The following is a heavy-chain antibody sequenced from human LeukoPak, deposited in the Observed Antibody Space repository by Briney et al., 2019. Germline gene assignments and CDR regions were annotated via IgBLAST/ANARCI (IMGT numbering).Heavy chain of an antibody. CDR1: GYSFTTYW. J-gene: IGHJ4*02. D-gene: IGHD6-13*01. CDR2: IHPGDSDT. CDR3: ARLLRNIAAAVYFFDY. Sequence: GESLKISCKGSGYSFTTYWVGWVRQMPGKGLEWMGIIHPGDSDTRYSPSFQGQVTISADKSNSTVYLQWSSLKASDTAMYYCARLLRNIAAAVYFFDYWGQGTLVTVSS. V-gene: IGHV5-51*01.